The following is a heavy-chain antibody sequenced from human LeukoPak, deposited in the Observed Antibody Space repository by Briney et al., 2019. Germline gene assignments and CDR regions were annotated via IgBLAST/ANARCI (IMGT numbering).Heavy chain of an antibody. CDR3: ARLPLWGYSYGSDAFDI. CDR2: IYYSGST. CDR1: GGSISSSSYY. Sequence: SSETLSLTCTVSGGSISSSSYYWGWIRQPPGKGLEWIGSIYYSGSTYYNPSLKSRVTISVDTSKNQFSLKLSSVTAADTAVYYCARLPLWGYSYGSDAFDIWGQGTMVTVSS. V-gene: IGHV4-39*01. J-gene: IGHJ3*02. D-gene: IGHD5-18*01.